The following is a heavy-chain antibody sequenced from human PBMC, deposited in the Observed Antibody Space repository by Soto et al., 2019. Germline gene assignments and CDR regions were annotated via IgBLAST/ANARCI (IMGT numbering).Heavy chain of an antibody. J-gene: IGHJ6*02. CDR3: AKASGSSSWYYYYYGMDV. CDR1: GFTFSSYA. V-gene: IGHV3-23*01. Sequence: SLRLSCAASGFTFSSYAMSWVRQAPGKGLEWVSAISGSGGSTYYADSVKGRFTISRDNSKNTLYLQMNSLRAEDTAVYYCAKASGSSSWYYYYYGMDVWGQGTTVTVSS. D-gene: IGHD6-13*01. CDR2: ISGSGGST.